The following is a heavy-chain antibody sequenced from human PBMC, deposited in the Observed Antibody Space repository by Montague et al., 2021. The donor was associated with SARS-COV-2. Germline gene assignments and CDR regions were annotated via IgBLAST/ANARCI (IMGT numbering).Heavy chain of an antibody. CDR1: GGSIRTSSYY. D-gene: IGHD3-22*01. V-gene: IGHV4-39*02. CDR2: IYYSGST. J-gene: IGHJ3*02. CDR3: ARDPDDDSQGAFDI. Sequence: SETLSLTCTDSGGSIRTSSYYWGWIRQPPGKGLDWIGSIYYSGSTYYNPSLKSRVTISVDTSKNQFSLKLSSVTAADTAVYYCARDPDDDSQGAFDIWGQGTMVTVS.